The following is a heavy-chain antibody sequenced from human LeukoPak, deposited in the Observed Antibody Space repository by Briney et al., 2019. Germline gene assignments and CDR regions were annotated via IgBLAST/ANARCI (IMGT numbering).Heavy chain of an antibody. CDR1: GGSISSYY. D-gene: IGHD5-24*01. CDR3: ARDTRWLQFEN. V-gene: IGHV4-59*01. CDR2: IYYGRST. Sequence: PSETLSLTCTVSGGSISSYYWSWIRQPPGKGLEWIGYIYYGRSTNYNPSLKSRVTISVDTSKNQFSLKLSSVTAADTAVYYCARDTRWLQFENWGQGTLVTVSS. J-gene: IGHJ4*02.